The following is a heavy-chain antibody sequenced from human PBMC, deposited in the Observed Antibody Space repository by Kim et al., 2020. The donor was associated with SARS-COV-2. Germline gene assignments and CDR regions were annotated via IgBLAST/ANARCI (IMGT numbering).Heavy chain of an antibody. D-gene: IGHD3-10*01. CDR1: GFTFSSYS. CDR2: ISSSSSYI. CDR3: ARDTYYHYGSGSHDAFDI. Sequence: GGSLRLSCAASGFTFSSYSMNWVRQAPGKGLEWVSSISSSSSYIYYADSVKGRFTISRDNAKNSLYLQMNSLRAEDTAVYYCARDTYYHYGSGSHDAFDIWGQGTMVTVSS. V-gene: IGHV3-21*01. J-gene: IGHJ3*02.